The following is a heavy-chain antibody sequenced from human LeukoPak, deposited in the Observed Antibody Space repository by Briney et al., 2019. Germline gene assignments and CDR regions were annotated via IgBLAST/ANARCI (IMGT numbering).Heavy chain of an antibody. CDR2: INPNSGGT. Sequence: GTSVKVSCKASGFTFTAYHMHWVRQAPGQGLEWMGWINPNSGGTNYAQKFQGRVTMTRDTSISTAYMELSRLRSDDTAVYYCARDMVRGVRYYYYMDVWGKGTTVTVSS. V-gene: IGHV1-2*02. J-gene: IGHJ6*03. CDR1: GFTFTAYH. D-gene: IGHD3-10*01. CDR3: ARDMVRGVRYYYYMDV.